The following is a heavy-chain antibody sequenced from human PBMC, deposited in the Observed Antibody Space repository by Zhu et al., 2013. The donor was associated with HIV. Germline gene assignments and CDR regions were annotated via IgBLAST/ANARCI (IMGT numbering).Heavy chain of an antibody. J-gene: IGHJ4*02. CDR1: GGSISSSSYY. CDR2: IYYSGST. CDR3: ARDRGEEWELRGYYFDY. V-gene: IGHV4-39*07. Sequence: QVQLQGSGPGLVKPSETLSLTCTVSGGSISSSSYYWGWIRQPPGKGLEWIGSIYYSGSTYYNPSLKSRVTISVDTSKNQFSLKLSSVTAADTAVYYCARDRGEEWELRGYYFDYWGQGTLVTVSS. D-gene: IGHD1-26*01.